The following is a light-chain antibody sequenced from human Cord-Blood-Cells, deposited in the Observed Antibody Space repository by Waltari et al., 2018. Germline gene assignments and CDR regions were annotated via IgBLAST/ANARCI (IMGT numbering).Light chain of an antibody. V-gene: IGLV2-11*01. J-gene: IGLJ3*02. Sequence: QSALTQPRSVSGSPGQSVTIPCTGTSSDVGGYNYVSWYQQHPGKAPKLMIYDASKRPSGVPDRFSGSKSGNTASLTISGLEAEDEADYYCCSYAGSYTWVFGGGTKLTVL. CDR1: SSDVGGYNY. CDR3: CSYAGSYTWV. CDR2: DAS.